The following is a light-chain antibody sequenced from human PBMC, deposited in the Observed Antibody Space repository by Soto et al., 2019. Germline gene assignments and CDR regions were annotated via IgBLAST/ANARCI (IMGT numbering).Light chain of an antibody. V-gene: IGLV2-14*02. J-gene: IGLJ1*01. CDR2: EGS. CDR3: QSYDRSLRTYV. Sequence: QSALTQPASVSGSPGQSITISCTGTSSDVGSYNLVSWYQQPPGEAPKLMIYEGSKRPSGVSNRFSGSKSGTSASLAITGLQAEDEADYFCQSYDRSLRTYVFGTATKLTVL. CDR1: SSDVGSYNL.